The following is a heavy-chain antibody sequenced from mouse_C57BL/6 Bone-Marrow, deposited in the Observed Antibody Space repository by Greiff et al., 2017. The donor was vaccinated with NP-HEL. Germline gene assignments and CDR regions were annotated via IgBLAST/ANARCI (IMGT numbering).Heavy chain of an antibody. CDR1: GYTFTSYG. Sequence: LVESGAELARPGASVKLSCKASGYTFTSYGISWVKQRTGQGLEWIGEIYPRSGNTYYNEKFKGKATLTADKSSSTAYMELRSLTSEDSAVYFCARRTAQATFDYWGQGTTLTVSS. V-gene: IGHV1-81*01. D-gene: IGHD3-2*02. J-gene: IGHJ2*01. CDR3: ARRTAQATFDY. CDR2: IYPRSGNT.